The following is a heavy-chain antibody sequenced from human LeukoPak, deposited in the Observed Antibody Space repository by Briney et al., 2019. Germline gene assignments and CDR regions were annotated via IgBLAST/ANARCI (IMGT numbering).Heavy chain of an antibody. J-gene: IGHJ3*02. V-gene: IGHV3-23*01. Sequence: KTGGSLRLSCAASGFTFSSYAMSWVRQAPGKGLEWVSAISGSGGSTYYADSVTGRFTISRDNSKNTLYLQMNSLRAEDTAVYYCAKPLSSMVRGVIIKVDAFDIWGQGTMVTVSS. CDR2: ISGSGGST. CDR1: GFTFSSYA. CDR3: AKPLSSMVRGVIIKVDAFDI. D-gene: IGHD3-10*01.